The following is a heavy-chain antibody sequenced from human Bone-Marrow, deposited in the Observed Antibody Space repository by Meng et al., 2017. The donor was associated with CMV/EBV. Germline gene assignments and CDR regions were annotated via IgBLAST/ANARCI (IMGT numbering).Heavy chain of an antibody. CDR3: ARHELGATGLSRFDP. V-gene: IGHV4-39*01. Sequence: SETLSLTCTVFGGSISSSSYYWGWIRQPPGKGLEWIGSIYYSGSTYYNPSLKSRVTISVDTSKNQLSLKLSSVTAADTAVYYCARHELGATGLSRFDPWGQGTLVTVAS. D-gene: IGHD1-26*01. CDR2: IYYSGST. CDR1: GGSISSSSYY. J-gene: IGHJ5*02.